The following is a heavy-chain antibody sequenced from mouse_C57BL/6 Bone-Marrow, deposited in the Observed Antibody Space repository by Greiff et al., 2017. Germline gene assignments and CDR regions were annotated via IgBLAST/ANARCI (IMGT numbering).Heavy chain of an antibody. V-gene: IGHV2-9-1*01. J-gene: IGHJ3*01. CDR1: GFSLTSYA. CDR3: ARLDSSGFAWFAY. CDR2: IWTGGGT. D-gene: IGHD3-2*02. Sequence: VNVVESGPGLVAPSQSLSITCTVSGFSLTSYAISWVRQPPGKGLEWLGVIWTGGGTNYNSALKSRLSISKDNSKSQVFLKMNSLQTDDTARYYWARLDSSGFAWFAYWGQGTLVTVSA.